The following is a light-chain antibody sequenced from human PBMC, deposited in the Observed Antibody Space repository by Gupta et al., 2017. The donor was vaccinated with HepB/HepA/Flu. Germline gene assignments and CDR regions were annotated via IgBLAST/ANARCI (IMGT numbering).Light chain of an antibody. Sequence: DIQMTQSPSSLSSSVGKRVTITCRASQGISSYLNWYQQKPGKAPKLLIYAASRLQSGVPSRFSGSGSGTDFTLTISRLQPEDFATYYCQQRDSTPFTFGRGTKVEIK. CDR1: QGISSY. CDR3: QQRDSTPFT. CDR2: AAS. J-gene: IGKJ4*01. V-gene: IGKV1-39*01.